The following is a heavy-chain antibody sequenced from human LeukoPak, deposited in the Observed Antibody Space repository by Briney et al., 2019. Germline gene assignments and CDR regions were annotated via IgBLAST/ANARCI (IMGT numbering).Heavy chain of an antibody. CDR3: ATAHSSNYVSYYFDY. D-gene: IGHD4-11*01. CDR1: GYTFTSYA. J-gene: IGHJ4*02. V-gene: IGHV7-4-1*02. CDR2: INTNTGNP. Sequence: ASVKVSRKASGYTFTSYAMNWVRQAPGQGLEWMGWINTNTGNPTYAQGFTGRFVFSLDTSVSTAYLQISSLKAEDTAVYYCATAHSSNYVSYYFDYWGQGTLVTVSS.